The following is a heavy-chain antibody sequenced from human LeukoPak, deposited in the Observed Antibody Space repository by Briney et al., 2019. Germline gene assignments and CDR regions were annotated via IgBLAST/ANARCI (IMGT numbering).Heavy chain of an antibody. CDR1: GYTFTSYG. V-gene: IGHV1-18*01. J-gene: IGHJ4*02. Sequence: ASVKVSCKASGYTFTSYGISWVRQAPGQGLEWMGWISAYNGNTNYAQKLQGRVTMTTDTSTSTAYMELRSLRSDDTAVYYCARWPGGHYDSSGYHVGYYFDYWGQGTLVTVSS. CDR2: ISAYNGNT. CDR3: ARWPGGHYDSSGYHVGYYFDY. D-gene: IGHD3-22*01.